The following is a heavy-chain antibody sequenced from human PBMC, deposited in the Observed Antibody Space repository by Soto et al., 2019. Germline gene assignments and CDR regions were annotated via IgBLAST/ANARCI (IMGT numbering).Heavy chain of an antibody. J-gene: IGHJ6*02. D-gene: IGHD3-16*01. Sequence: QVQLVQSAGEVKKPGASVKVSCKASGYTFIRYGITWVRLSPGQGLEWMGWTSGYNDYTTFAQNLPGRDTMTADTSTRTVNMEMGCLSAAATAVYDCASGGYYESVWVKLRHYGLDAWGQGTTVTVSS. CDR3: ASGGYYESVWVKLRHYGLDA. CDR2: TSGYNDYT. CDR1: GYTFIRYG. V-gene: IGHV1-18*01.